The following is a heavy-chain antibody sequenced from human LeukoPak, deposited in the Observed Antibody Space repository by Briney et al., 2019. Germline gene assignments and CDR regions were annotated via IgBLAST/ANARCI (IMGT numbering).Heavy chain of an antibody. J-gene: IGHJ6*03. CDR1: GGTFSSYA. V-gene: IGHV1-69*13. CDR3: ATGSYVFAGQKIYYYYYYMDV. CDR2: IIPIFGTA. D-gene: IGHD6-13*01. Sequence: GASVKVSCKASGGTFSSYAISWVRQAPGQGLEWMGGIIPIFGTANYAQKFQGRVTITADESTSTAYMELSSLRSEDTAVYYCATGSYVFAGQKIYYYYYYMDVWGKGTTVTISS.